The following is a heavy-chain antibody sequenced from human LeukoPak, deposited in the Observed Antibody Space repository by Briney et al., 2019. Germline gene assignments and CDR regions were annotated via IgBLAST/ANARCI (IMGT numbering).Heavy chain of an antibody. J-gene: IGHJ6*02. CDR3: ARDNGALAYCGGDCYHPYYYGMDV. CDR1: GFTLSDYY. CDR2: IGSSGSSI. Sequence: GGSLRPSCAASGFTLSDYYMSWIRQAPGKGLEWVSYIGSSGSSIYDADSVKGRFTISRDNAKNSLYLQMNSLRSEDTAVYYCARDNGALAYCGGDCYHPYYYGMDVWGQGTTVTVSS. D-gene: IGHD2-21*02. V-gene: IGHV3-11*01.